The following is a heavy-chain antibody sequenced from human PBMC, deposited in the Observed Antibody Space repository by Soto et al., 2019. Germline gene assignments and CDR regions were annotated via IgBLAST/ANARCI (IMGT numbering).Heavy chain of an antibody. D-gene: IGHD2-15*01. J-gene: IGHJ4*02. V-gene: IGHV1-2*02. CDR2: INPSSDAT. Sequence: ASVKVSCKASGYTFIDYFIHWVRQAPGQGLERMGCINPSSDATDYSQKFRGRVTMARDTSIGTASMELSRLRSDDNAVYYCVRGLRWRDLDYWGQGTPVTVSS. CDR1: GYTFIDYF. CDR3: VRGLRWRDLDY.